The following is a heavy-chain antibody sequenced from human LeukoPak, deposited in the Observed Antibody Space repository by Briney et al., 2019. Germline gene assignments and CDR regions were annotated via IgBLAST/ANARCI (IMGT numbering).Heavy chain of an antibody. D-gene: IGHD6-19*01. J-gene: IGHJ4*02. Sequence: ASVKVSCKASVYTFTGYYIHWVRQAPGQGLEWMGWINPNSGGTNSAQKFQGRVTLTRDTSISTAYLELSSLRSDDTAVYYCARDLGSGWIIVDYWGQGTLVTVPS. CDR2: INPNSGGT. CDR1: VYTFTGYY. CDR3: ARDLGSGWIIVDY. V-gene: IGHV1-2*02.